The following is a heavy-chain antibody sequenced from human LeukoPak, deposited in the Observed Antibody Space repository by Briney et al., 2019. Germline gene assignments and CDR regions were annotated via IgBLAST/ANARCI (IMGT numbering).Heavy chain of an antibody. D-gene: IGHD6-6*01. V-gene: IGHV4-59*11. J-gene: IGHJ4*02. CDR2: IYDTGNT. Sequence: SETLSLTCTVSGDSMNGLSWSWIRQSPGKGLVWIAYIYDTGNTNTSPSLKSRVTLSVDTSKKQFSLRLSSVTAADTAVYYWARGVRVGFSSYYFDYWGQGTLVTVSS. CDR3: ARGVRVGFSSYYFDY. CDR1: GDSMNGLS.